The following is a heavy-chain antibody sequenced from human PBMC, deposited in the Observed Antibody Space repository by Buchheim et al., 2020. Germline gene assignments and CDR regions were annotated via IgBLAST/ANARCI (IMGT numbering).Heavy chain of an antibody. Sequence: EVHLVESGGGLVKPGGSLRLSCAPSGFSFSNAWMSWVRQAPGKGLEWVSYIDGSSSNLYYTDSVKGRFTISRDNAKNSLYLQMNSLRDEDTAVYYCARSGGWELAGLDCWGQGTL. J-gene: IGHJ4*02. CDR1: GFSFSNAW. V-gene: IGHV3-48*02. D-gene: IGHD1-26*01. CDR3: ARSGGWELAGLDC. CDR2: IDGSSSNL.